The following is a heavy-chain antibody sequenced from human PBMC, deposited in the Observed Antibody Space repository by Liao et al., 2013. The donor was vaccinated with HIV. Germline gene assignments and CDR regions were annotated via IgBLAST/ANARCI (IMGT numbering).Heavy chain of an antibody. CDR3: ARRVYNGDSRGY. Sequence: QLQLQESGPGLVKPSETLSLTCTVSGGSISSSSYYWGWIRQPPGKGLEWIGEINHSGSTNYNPSLKSRVTISVDTSKNQFSLKLSSVTAADTAVYYCARRVYNGDSRGYWGQGTLVTVSS. D-gene: IGHD2-21*02. CDR1: GGSISSSSYY. J-gene: IGHJ4*02. V-gene: IGHV4-39*07. CDR2: INHSGST.